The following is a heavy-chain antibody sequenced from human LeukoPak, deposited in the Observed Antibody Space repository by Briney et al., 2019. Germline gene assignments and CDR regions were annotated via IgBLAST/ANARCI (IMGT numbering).Heavy chain of an antibody. CDR3: ASTYYGSGSNYYYYYGMDV. CDR1: GGTFSSYA. CDR2: IIPIFGTA. V-gene: IGHV1-69*13. D-gene: IGHD3-10*01. J-gene: IGHJ6*02. Sequence: GASVKVSCKASGGTFSSYAISWVRQAPGQGLEWMGGIIPIFGTANYAQKFQGRVTITADESTSTAYMELSSLRSEDTAVYYCASTYYGSGSNYYYYYGMDVWGQGTTVTVSS.